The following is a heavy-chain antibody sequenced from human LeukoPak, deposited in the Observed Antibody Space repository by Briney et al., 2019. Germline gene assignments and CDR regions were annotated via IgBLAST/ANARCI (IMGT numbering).Heavy chain of an antibody. Sequence: GGTLTLSCAASGFTVSSNYMSWLRQAPGKGVEWFLVIYCGGSTYYADSVKGRFTVSRDNSQNTLYLQMNSLRAEDTAVYYCAREGAHYYDSSGYYPLYYWGQGTLVTGSS. D-gene: IGHD3-22*01. CDR3: AREGAHYYDSSGYYPLYY. V-gene: IGHV3-66*02. J-gene: IGHJ4*02. CDR2: IYCGGST. CDR1: GFTVSSNY.